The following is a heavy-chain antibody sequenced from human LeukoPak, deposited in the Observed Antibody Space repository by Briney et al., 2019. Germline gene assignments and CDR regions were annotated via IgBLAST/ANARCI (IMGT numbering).Heavy chain of an antibody. J-gene: IGHJ4*02. D-gene: IGHD6-13*01. CDR2: INHSGST. CDR1: GGSFSGYY. CDR3: ARGLPQYSSSWYRTYFDY. V-gene: IGHV4-34*01. Sequence: SETLSLTCAVYGGSFSGYYWSWIRQPPGKGLEWIGEINHSGSTNYNPSLKSRVTISVDTSKNQFSLKLSSVTAADTAVYYCARGLPQYSSSWYRTYFDYWGQGTLVTVSS.